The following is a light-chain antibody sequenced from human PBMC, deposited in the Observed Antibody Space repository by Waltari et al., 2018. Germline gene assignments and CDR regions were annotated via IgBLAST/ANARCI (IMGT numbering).Light chain of an antibody. CDR2: DVN. CDR1: SSDVGAQNY. CDR3: SSYTSTNTYV. J-gene: IGLJ1*01. Sequence: QSALTQPAAVPESPGQSITISCTGTSSDVGAQNYVSWYQQHPGEAPKLMIYDVNKRPSGTSNRFSGSKSGNTASLSISGLQAEDEADYYCSSYTSTNTYVFGSGTKVTVL. V-gene: IGLV2-14*03.